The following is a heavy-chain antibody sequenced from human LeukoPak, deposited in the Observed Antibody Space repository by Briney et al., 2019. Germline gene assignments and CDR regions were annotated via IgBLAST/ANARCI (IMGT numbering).Heavy chain of an antibody. Sequence: GGSLRLSCAVSGFSVTNNYMSWVRQAPGKGLEWVSGINWNGGGTGYADSVKGRFTIARDNAKNSLYLVMNSLRAEDTAFYYCARVQDRYYSGSGFDYWGQGTLVTVSS. CDR1: GFSVTNNY. V-gene: IGHV3-20*04. CDR3: ARVQDRYYSGSGFDY. CDR2: INWNGGGT. J-gene: IGHJ4*02. D-gene: IGHD3-10*01.